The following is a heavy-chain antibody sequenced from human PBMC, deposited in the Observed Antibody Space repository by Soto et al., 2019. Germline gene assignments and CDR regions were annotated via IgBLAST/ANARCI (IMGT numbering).Heavy chain of an antibody. V-gene: IGHV4-30-4*01. Sequence: SETLSLTCFVSGYSISAGGYYWSWIRHHPGKGLEWIGSFYSSGSIIYNPSLRSRVSISGDTSSNQFSLKVSSVTVADTAVYYCARDLDGLHDDTSGPFPRPGWGQGTLVTVSS. CDR3: ARDLDGLHDDTSGPFPRPG. J-gene: IGHJ1*01. D-gene: IGHD3-22*01. CDR2: FYSSGSI. CDR1: GYSISAGGYY.